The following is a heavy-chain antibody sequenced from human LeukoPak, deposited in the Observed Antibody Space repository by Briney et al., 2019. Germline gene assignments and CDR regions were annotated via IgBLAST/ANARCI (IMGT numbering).Heavy chain of an antibody. CDR3: ARVIGVRTNWEAYYYGMDV. CDR2: MNPNSGNT. V-gene: IGHV1-8*01. J-gene: IGHJ6*02. D-gene: IGHD7-27*01. Sequence: ASVKVSCKASGYTFTSYDINWVRQATGQGLEWMGWMNPNSGNTGYAQKFQGRVTMTRNTSISTAYMELSSLRSEDTAVYYCARVIGVRTNWEAYYYGMDVWGQGTTVTVSS. CDR1: GYTFTSYD.